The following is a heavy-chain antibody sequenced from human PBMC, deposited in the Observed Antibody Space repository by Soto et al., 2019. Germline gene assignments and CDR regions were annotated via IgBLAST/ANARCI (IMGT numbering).Heavy chain of an antibody. Sequence: EVQLVESGGGLIQPGGSLTLSGAVSGVSVSGTYMTWVRQAPGKGLQCVSVIYRDDSTYYSDSVRGRFSISRDPAESILYLQMHNLRVDDTAIYYCARARPGWPYASWGRGTLVTVSA. D-gene: IGHD4-17*01. CDR2: IYRDDST. CDR3: ARARPGWPYAS. V-gene: IGHV3-53*01. J-gene: IGHJ5*02. CDR1: GVSVSGTY.